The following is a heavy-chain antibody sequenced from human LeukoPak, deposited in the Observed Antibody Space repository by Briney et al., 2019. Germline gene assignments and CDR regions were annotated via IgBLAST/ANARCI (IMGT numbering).Heavy chain of an antibody. V-gene: IGHV3-9*01. J-gene: IGHJ4*02. CDR1: GFTLDDYA. Sequence: GRSLRLSCAASGFTLDDYAMHWVRQAPGKGLEWVSGISWNSGSIGYADSVKGRFTISRDNAKNSLYLQMNSLRAEDTAVYYCARDASGTVDYWGQGTLVTVSS. D-gene: IGHD5-12*01. CDR3: ARDASGTVDY. CDR2: ISWNSGSI.